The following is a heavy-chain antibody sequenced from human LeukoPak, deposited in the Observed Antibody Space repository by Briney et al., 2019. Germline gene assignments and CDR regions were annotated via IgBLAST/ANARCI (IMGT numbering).Heavy chain of an antibody. CDR2: ISGSGGST. Sequence: GGSLRLSCAASGSTFSSYAMSWVRQAPGKGLEWVSAISGSGGSTYYADSVKGRFTISRDNSKNTLYLQMNSLRAEDTAVYYCAKWTGIVGVIDYWGQGTLVTVSS. V-gene: IGHV3-23*01. D-gene: IGHD3/OR15-3a*01. J-gene: IGHJ4*02. CDR1: GSTFSSYA. CDR3: AKWTGIVGVIDY.